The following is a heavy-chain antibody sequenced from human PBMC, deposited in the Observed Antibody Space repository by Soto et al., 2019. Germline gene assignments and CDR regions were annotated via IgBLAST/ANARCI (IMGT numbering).Heavy chain of an antibody. V-gene: IGHV4-34*01. Sequence: PSETLSLTCAVYGGSFSGYYWSWIRQPPGKGLEWIGEINHSGSTNYNPSLKSRVTISVDTSKNQFSLKLSSVTAADTAVYYCARGRGKYYGSGSLNWFDPWGQGTLVT. CDR1: GGSFSGYY. J-gene: IGHJ5*02. D-gene: IGHD3-10*01. CDR2: INHSGST. CDR3: ARGRGKYYGSGSLNWFDP.